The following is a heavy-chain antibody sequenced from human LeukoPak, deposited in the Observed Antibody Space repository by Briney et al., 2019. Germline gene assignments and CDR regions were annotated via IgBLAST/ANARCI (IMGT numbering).Heavy chain of an antibody. D-gene: IGHD4/OR15-4a*01. CDR2: ISWNSGSI. Sequence: PGRSLRLSCAASGFTFDDYAMHWVRQAPGKGLEWVSGISWNSGSIGYADSVKGRFTISRDNAKNSLYLQMNSLRAEDTALYYCAKDRPVRTTPPPGMDVWGQGTTVTVSS. CDR1: GFTFDDYA. J-gene: IGHJ6*02. V-gene: IGHV3-9*01. CDR3: AKDRPVRTTPPPGMDV.